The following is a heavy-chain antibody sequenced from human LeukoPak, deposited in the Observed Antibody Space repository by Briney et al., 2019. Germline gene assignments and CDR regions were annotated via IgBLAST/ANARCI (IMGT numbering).Heavy chain of an antibody. D-gene: IGHD2-15*01. CDR1: GDSVSNNSAA. CDR3: ARGAKYRSGGTCYSRNFDY. Sequence: SQTLSLTCAISGDSVSNNSAAWNWIRQSPSRGLEWLGWTYYRSKWFNASAVSVKGRITINPDTSKNQFSLQLISVTSEDTAVYYCARGAKYRSGGTCYSRNFDYWGQGTLVTVSS. V-gene: IGHV6-1*01. CDR2: TYYRSKWFN. J-gene: IGHJ4*02.